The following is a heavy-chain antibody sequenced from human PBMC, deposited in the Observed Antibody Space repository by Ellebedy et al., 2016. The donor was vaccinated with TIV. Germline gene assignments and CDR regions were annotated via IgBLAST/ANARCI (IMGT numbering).Heavy chain of an antibody. V-gene: IGHV1-2*02. D-gene: IGHD3-10*01. J-gene: IGHJ4*02. CDR3: AREFYYGSGSH. Sequence: ASVKVSCKASGYPFTDHYVHWVRQAPGQGLEWVASIYPKSADTNYAQKFRGRVSLTRDTSVGATYLELTSLTSDDTAVYFCAREFYYGSGSHWGQGTLVTVS. CDR1: GYPFTDHY. CDR2: IYPKSADT.